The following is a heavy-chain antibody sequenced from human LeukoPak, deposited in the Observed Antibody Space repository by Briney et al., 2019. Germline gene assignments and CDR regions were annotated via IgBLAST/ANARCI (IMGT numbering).Heavy chain of an antibody. V-gene: IGHV4-34*01. CDR2: INHSGST. Sequence: SETLSLTCAVYGGSFSGYYWSWIRQPPGKGLEWIGEINHSGSTNYNPSLKSRVTISVDTSKNQFSLKLSSVTAADTAVYYCARDDSYGLRGNYNWFGPWGQGTLVTVSS. D-gene: IGHD5-18*01. CDR3: ARDDSYGLRGNYNWFGP. J-gene: IGHJ5*02. CDR1: GGSFSGYY.